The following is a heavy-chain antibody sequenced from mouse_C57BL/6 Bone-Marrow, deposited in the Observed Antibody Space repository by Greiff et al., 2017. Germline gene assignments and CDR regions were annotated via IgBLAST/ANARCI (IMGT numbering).Heavy chain of an antibody. J-gene: IGHJ3*01. Sequence: QVQLQQPGAELVKPGASVKLSCKASSYTFTSYWMHWVKQRPGQGLEWIGMIHPNSGSTNYNEKFKSKATLTVDKSSSTAYMQLSSLTSEDSAVYYCARGGYGNYGFAYWGQGTLVTVSA. CDR2: IHPNSGST. CDR1: SYTFTSYW. D-gene: IGHD2-10*02. V-gene: IGHV1-64*01. CDR3: ARGGYGNYGFAY.